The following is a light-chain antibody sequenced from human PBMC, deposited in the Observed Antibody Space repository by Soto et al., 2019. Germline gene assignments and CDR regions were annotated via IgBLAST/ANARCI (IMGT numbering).Light chain of an antibody. CDR2: GTS. Sequence: EIVLTQSPGTLSLSPGERATLSCRASQNINSRYLAWYQQKPGQAPRLLIYGTSSRATGIPDRFSGSGSGTAFTLTISRLEPEDFAVYYCQQCRSSPGFTFGPGTKVDIK. CDR1: QNINSRY. CDR3: QQCRSSPGFT. J-gene: IGKJ3*01. V-gene: IGKV3-20*01.